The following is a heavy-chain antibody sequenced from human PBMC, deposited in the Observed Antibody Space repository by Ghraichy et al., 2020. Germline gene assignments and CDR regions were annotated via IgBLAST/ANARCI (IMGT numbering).Heavy chain of an antibody. CDR3: ARAPYYDILAMDV. CDR1: GFTVSSNY. D-gene: IGHD3-9*01. CDR2: IYSGGST. J-gene: IGHJ6*02. Sequence: GGSLRLSCAASGFTVSSNYMSWVRQAPGKGLEWVSVIYSGGSTYYADSVKGRFTISRDNSKNTLYLQMNSLRAEDTAVYYCARAPYYDILAMDVWGQGTTVTVSS. V-gene: IGHV3-53*01.